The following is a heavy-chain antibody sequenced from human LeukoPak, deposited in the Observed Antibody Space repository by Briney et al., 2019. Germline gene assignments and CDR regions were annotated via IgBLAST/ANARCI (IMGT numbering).Heavy chain of an antibody. CDR1: GFTVSSNY. CDR3: ARDYVTTWAFDI. CDR2: IYSGGST. D-gene: IGHD4-11*01. V-gene: IGHV3-53*05. J-gene: IGHJ3*02. Sequence: GGSLRLSCAASGFTVSSNYMSWVRQAPGKGLEWVSVIYSGGSTYYADSVKGRFTISRDNSKNTLYLQMNSLRAEDTAVYYCARDYVTTWAFDIWGQGTMVTVSS.